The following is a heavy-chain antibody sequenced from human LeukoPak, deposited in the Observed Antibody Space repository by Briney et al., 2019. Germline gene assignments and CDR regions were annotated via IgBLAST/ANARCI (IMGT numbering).Heavy chain of an antibody. V-gene: IGHV3-30*02. CDR1: GFTFSSYG. CDR3: AKMEWELLGGDY. J-gene: IGHJ4*02. Sequence: GGSLRLSCAASGFTFSSYGMHWVRQAPGKGLEWVAFIRYDGSNKYYADSVKGRFTISRDNSKNTLYLQMNSLRAEDTAVYYCAKMEWELLGGDYWGQGTPVTVSS. D-gene: IGHD1-26*01. CDR2: IRYDGSNK.